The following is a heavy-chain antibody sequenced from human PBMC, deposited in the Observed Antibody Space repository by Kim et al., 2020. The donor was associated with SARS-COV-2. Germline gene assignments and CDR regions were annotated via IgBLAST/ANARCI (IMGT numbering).Heavy chain of an antibody. J-gene: IGHJ4*02. CDR1: GLTFGDLG. CDR2: IWFDGTND. Sequence: GGSLRLSCAASGLTFGDLGMHWVRQAPGKGLEWVAVIWFDGTNDCYVDSVKGRFTISRDDSINTLYLQMNSLRAEDTALYFCATEKSGYAFDYWGQGTLVTVSS. D-gene: IGHD3-3*01. V-gene: IGHV3-33*01. CDR3: ATEKSGYAFDY.